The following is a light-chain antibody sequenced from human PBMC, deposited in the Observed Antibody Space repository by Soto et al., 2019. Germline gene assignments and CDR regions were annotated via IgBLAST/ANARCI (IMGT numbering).Light chain of an antibody. CDR3: QQRNNWPWT. V-gene: IGKV3-11*01. CDR1: QSVSTY. Sequence: EVVLTQSPATLSLSPGDRATLSCRASQSVSTYLAWFQQKPGQAPRLLIYDASNRATGIPARFSGSGSGTDFTLTIISLEPEDFAFYYCQQRNNWPWTFGQGTKVDIK. J-gene: IGKJ1*01. CDR2: DAS.